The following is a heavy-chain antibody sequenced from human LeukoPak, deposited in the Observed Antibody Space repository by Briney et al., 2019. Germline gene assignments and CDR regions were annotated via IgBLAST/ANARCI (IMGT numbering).Heavy chain of an antibody. J-gene: IGHJ4*02. D-gene: IGHD5-12*01. V-gene: IGHV3-49*04. CDR3: TRDFSQDIGGDY. CDR1: GFTFGDYA. Sequence: PGGSLRLSCTASGFTFGDYAMSWVRQAPGKGLEWVGFIRSKAYGGTTEYAASVKGRFTISRDDSKSIAYLQMNSLKTEDTAVYYCTRDFSQDIGGDYWGQGTLVTVSS. CDR2: IRSKAYGGTT.